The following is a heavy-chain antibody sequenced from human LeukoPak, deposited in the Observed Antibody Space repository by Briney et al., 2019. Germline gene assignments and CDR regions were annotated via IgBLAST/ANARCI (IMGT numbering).Heavy chain of an antibody. CDR1: GFTFSDYY. V-gene: IGHV3-69-1*01. Sequence: SGGSLRLSCAASGFTFSDYYMNWVRQAPGKGLEWVSSISSSSTIYYADSVKGRFTISRDNAKNTLNLQMNSLRVEDTAVYYCAKDPRSSTRTYFDYWGQGTLVTVSS. D-gene: IGHD2-2*01. CDR3: AKDPRSSTRTYFDY. CDR2: ISSSSTI. J-gene: IGHJ4*02.